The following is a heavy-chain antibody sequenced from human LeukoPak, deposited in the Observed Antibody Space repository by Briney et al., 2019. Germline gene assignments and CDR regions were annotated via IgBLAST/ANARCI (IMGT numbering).Heavy chain of an antibody. CDR2: IWYDGSDK. J-gene: IGHJ1*01. CDR3: VVYNDNSGFTPGFYEH. V-gene: IGHV3-33*03. Sequence: GGSLRLSCAASGFTFSNYGMHWVRQAPGKGLEWVAVIWYDGSDKYHADSVRGRFTISSDDSKNTLYLQMNSVRAEDTAVYYCVVYNDNSGFTPGFYEHWGQGTLVTVSS. D-gene: IGHD3-22*01. CDR1: GFTFSNYG.